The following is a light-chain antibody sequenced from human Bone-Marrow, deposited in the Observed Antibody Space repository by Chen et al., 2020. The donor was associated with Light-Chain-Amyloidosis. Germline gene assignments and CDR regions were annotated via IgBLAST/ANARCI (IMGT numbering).Light chain of an antibody. J-gene: IGLJ2*01. V-gene: IGLV3-25*03. Sequence: SYELTQPPSVSVSPGQTARITCSGDDLPTKYAYWYQQNPGQAPVLVIHRDNGRPSGISERFSGSSAETTATLTISGVQAEDEADYHCQSADSSGTYEVIFGGGTKLTVL. CDR1: DLPTKY. CDR2: RDN. CDR3: QSADSSGTYEVI.